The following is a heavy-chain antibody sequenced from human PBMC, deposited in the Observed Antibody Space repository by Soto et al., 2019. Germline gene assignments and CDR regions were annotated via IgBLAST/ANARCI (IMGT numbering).Heavy chain of an antibody. V-gene: IGHV4-34*01. J-gene: IGHJ4*02. Sequence: SETLSLTCAVYCGSFSGYYWSWIRQPPGKGLEWIGEINRSGSTNYNPSLKSRVTISVDTSKNQFSLKLSSVTAADTAVCYCARGGGRESYIDYWGQGTLVTVSS. CDR2: INRSGST. CDR3: ARGGGRESYIDY. CDR1: CGSFSGYY. D-gene: IGHD3-10*01.